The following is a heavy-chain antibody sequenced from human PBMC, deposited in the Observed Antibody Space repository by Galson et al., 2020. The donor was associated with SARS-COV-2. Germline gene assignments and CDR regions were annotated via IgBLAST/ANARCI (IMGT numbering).Heavy chain of an antibody. V-gene: IGHV3-15*05. CDR3: TSMAIRVVGVCADY. CDR2: IKSRTEGGRA. CDR1: TNAW. Sequence: TNAWMSWVSQAPGKGLEWVGRIKSRTEGGRADHAADVKGRFTVPRDDLTNTPFLQMNSLKTEVTAVYYWTSMAIRVVGVCADYCGQGT. J-gene: IGHJ4*02. D-gene: IGHD2-2*01.